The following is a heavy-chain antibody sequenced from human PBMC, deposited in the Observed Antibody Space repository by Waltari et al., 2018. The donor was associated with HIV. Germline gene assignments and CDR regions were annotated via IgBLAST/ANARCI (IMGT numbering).Heavy chain of an antibody. CDR2: IWSDGYNK. V-gene: IGHV3-33*06. Sequence: QVYLMESGGGVVQPGGSLKLSWPAAGFTFSSYGMHWVRQAPGKGLEWVAVIWSDGYNKFYADSVRGRFTFSRDNSKYTLSLQMNSLRAEDTALYYCVKERGPFNGFDIWGQGTMVTVSS. CDR3: VKERGPFNGFDI. J-gene: IGHJ3*02. CDR1: GFTFSSYG. D-gene: IGHD3-16*01.